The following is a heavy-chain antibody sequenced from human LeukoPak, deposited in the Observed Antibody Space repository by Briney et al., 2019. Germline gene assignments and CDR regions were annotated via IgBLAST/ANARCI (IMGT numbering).Heavy chain of an antibody. J-gene: IGHJ4*02. V-gene: IGHV1-69*13. CDR2: IIPIFGTA. CDR3: ARDQGQLLYTDYYFDY. CDR1: GGTFSSYA. Sequence: SVKVSCKASGGTFSSYAISWVRQAPGQGLEWMGGIIPIFGTANYAQKFQGRVTITADESTSTAYMELNSLRSEDTAVYYCARDQGQLLYTDYYFDYWGQGTLVTVSS. D-gene: IGHD1-26*01.